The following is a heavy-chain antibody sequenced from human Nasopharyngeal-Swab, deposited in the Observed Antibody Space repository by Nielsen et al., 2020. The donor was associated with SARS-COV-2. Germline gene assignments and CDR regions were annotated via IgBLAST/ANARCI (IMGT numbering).Heavy chain of an antibody. J-gene: IGHJ4*02. D-gene: IGHD3-3*01. CDR3: ARVELYDFWSGYYLFDY. Sequence: ASVKVSCKASGYTFTGYYIHWVRQAPGQGLEWMGWISAYNGNTNYAQKLQGRVTMTTDTSTSTAYMELRSLRSDDTAVYYCARVELYDFWSGYYLFDYWGQGTLVTVSS. CDR2: ISAYNGNT. CDR1: GYTFTGYY. V-gene: IGHV1-18*01.